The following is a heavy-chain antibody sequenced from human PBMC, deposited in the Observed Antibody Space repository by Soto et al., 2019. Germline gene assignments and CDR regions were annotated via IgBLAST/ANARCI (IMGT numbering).Heavy chain of an antibody. V-gene: IGHV4-34*01. CDR1: GGSFSGYY. J-gene: IGHJ5*02. CDR3: ARARITMVRGGGRWFDP. D-gene: IGHD3-10*01. Sequence: QVQLQQWGAGLLKPSETLSLTCAVYGGSFSGYYWSWIRQPPGKGLEWIGEINHSGSTNYNPSLKGRVTISVDTSKNPFSLKLSSVTAADTDAYYCARARITMVRGGGRWFDPWGKGTLGTVAS. CDR2: INHSGST.